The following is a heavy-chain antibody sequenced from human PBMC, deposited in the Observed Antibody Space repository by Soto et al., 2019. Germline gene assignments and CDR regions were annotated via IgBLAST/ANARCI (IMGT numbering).Heavy chain of an antibody. CDR1: GSSIINSAYY. D-gene: IGHD2-2*01. J-gene: IGHJ5*02. CDR3: ARARIVLIPTAWFDP. V-gene: IGHV4-39*07. Sequence: SSETLSLTCTVSGSSIINSAYYWAWLRQPPGKEPEWIGNIFYSGKVYYAPSFRGRVSMSIDTSRNQFSLQLHSVAASDTAVHYCARARIVLIPTAWFDPWGRGTLVTVSS. CDR2: IFYSGKV.